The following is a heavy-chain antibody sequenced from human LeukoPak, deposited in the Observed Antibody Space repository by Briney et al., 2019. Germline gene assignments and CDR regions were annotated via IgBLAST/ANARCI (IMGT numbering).Heavy chain of an antibody. J-gene: IGHJ3*02. V-gene: IGHV1-18*01. D-gene: IGHD5-24*01. CDR2: VTTYNTNT. CDR1: GYIFSSYG. CDR3: ARGLNKKMATTKGAFDI. Sequence: ASVKVSCKASGYIFSSYGISWVRQAPGQGLEWMGWVTTYNTNTDYAEKFQGRLTMTTDTSTSTAYMELSSLRSEDTAVYYCARGLNKKMATTKGAFDIWGQGTMVTVSS.